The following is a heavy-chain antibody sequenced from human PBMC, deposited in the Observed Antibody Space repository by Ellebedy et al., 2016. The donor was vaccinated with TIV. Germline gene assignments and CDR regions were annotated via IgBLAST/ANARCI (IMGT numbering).Heavy chain of an antibody. CDR3: ARGGGDRITAFCNS. CDR1: GGSISSYY. Sequence: SETLSLTCTVSGGSISSYYWSWIRQPPGKGLEWIGYIYYSGSTNYNPSLKSRVTISVDKSKNQFSLKLSSVSAADTAVYYCARGGGDRITAFCNSWGQGILVTVSS. CDR2: IYYSGST. V-gene: IGHV4-59*12. D-gene: IGHD2-21*02. J-gene: IGHJ4*02.